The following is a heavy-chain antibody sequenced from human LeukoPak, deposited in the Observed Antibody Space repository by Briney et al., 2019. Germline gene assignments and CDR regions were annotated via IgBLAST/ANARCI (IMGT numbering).Heavy chain of an antibody. J-gene: IGHJ4*02. CDR1: GGSLSGHY. CDR2: IYYTGTT. CDR3: ARFSWGCSTASCYMTN. D-gene: IGHD2-2*02. V-gene: IGHV4-59*11. Sequence: SETLSLTCTVGGGSLSGHYWGWIRQPPGKGLELVGHIYYTGTTFYNPSLNSRVTITLDTSRNQFSLRLTSVIAADTAVYYCARFSWGCSTASCYMTNWGQGTLVTVSS.